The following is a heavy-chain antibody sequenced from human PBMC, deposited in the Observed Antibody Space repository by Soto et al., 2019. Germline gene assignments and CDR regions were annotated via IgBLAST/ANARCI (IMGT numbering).Heavy chain of an antibody. V-gene: IGHV3-48*03. J-gene: IGHJ6*02. CDR3: ARDHSNYGPYYYGMDV. CDR2: ISSSGSTI. CDR1: GFTFSRYE. D-gene: IGHD4-4*01. Sequence: EVQLVESGGGLVQPGGSLRLSCAASGFTFSRYEMNWVRQAPGKGLEWVSYISSSGSTIYYADSVKGRFTISRDNAKNSLYLQRNSLRAEDTAVYYCARDHSNYGPYYYGMDVWGQGTTVTVSS.